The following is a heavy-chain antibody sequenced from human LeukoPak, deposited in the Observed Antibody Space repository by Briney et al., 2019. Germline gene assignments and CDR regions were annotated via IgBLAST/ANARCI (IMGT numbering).Heavy chain of an antibody. Sequence: PGGSLRLSCAVSGFTFSSYWMSWVRQAPGKGLEWVANIKQDGSEKYYVDSVKGRFTISRDNAKNSLYLQMNSLRAEDTAVYYCARDVTTIGVSGSDYWGQGTLVTVSS. CDR1: GFTFSSYW. J-gene: IGHJ4*02. V-gene: IGHV3-7*01. CDR2: IKQDGSEK. D-gene: IGHD1-1*01. CDR3: ARDVTTIGVSGSDY.